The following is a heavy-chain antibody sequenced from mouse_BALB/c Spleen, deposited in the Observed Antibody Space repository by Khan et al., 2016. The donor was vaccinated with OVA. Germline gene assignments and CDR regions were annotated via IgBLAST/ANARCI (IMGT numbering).Heavy chain of an antibody. CDR2: ISSGSSTI. Sequence: EVKLVESGGGLVQPGGSRKLSCAASGFTFSRFGMHWVRQAPEKGLEWVAYISSGSSTIYYADTVKGRFTISRDNPKNTLFLQMTRLRSEDTAMYYGARDSNFDYWGQGTTLTVSS. J-gene: IGHJ2*01. CDR3: ARDSNFDY. CDR1: GFTFSRFG. V-gene: IGHV5-17*02.